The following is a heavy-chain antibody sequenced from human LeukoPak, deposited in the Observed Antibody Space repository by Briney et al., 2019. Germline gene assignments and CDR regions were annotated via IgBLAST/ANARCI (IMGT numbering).Heavy chain of an antibody. CDR1: TYSISSGYY. J-gene: IGHJ4*02. Sequence: PSETLSLTCTVSTYSISSGYYWGWIPRPPGKGLEWIGSIYHSGSSYYNPSLKSRVTISVDTSKNQFSLKLSSVTAADTAVYYCAREAYSSGSHFDYWGQGTLVTVSS. D-gene: IGHD6-19*01. CDR2: IYHSGSS. CDR3: AREAYSSGSHFDY. V-gene: IGHV4-38-2*02.